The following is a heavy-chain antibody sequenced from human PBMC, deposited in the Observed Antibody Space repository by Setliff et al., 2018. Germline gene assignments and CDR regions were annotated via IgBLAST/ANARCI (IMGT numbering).Heavy chain of an antibody. D-gene: IGHD3-22*01. J-gene: IGHJ4*02. CDR1: GYTFTNYW. Sequence: PGESLKISCQGSGYTFTNYWIGWVRQMPGKGLEWMGILKPGDSGIRYSPSFQGQVTLSADTSIATAYLHWTSLKASDTAMYYCVSHPYYDSSGYYSYFDYWGQGALVTVSS. V-gene: IGHV5-51*01. CDR3: VSHPYYDSSGYYSYFDY. CDR2: LKPGDSGI.